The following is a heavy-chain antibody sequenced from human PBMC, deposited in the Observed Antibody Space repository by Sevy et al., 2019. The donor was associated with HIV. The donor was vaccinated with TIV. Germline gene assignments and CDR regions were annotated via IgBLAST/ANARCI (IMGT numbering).Heavy chain of an antibody. CDR1: GGSISSSSYY. D-gene: IGHD6-19*01. Sequence: SETLSLTCTVSGGSISSSSYYWGWIRQPPGKGLEWIGSIYYSGSTYYNPSLKSRVTISVDTSKNQFSLKLSSVTAADTAVYYCARHRFSGGWYGSDPYYFDYWGQGTLVTVSS. CDR2: IYYSGST. J-gene: IGHJ4*02. V-gene: IGHV4-39*01. CDR3: ARHRFSGGWYGSDPYYFDY.